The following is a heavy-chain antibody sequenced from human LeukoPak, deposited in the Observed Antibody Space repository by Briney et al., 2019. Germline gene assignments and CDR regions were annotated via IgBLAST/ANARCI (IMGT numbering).Heavy chain of an antibody. CDR2: IKLDGSEK. D-gene: IGHD2-2*01. J-gene: IGHJ4*02. CDR3: AKVGRPYCSSTSCHPLGY. CDR1: GFTFGKYW. Sequence: PGGSLRLSCVASGFTFGKYWMSWVRQAPGKGLEWVANIKLDGSEKNYVDSVKGRFTISRDNTKNSLYLQMNSLRVEDTAVYYCAKVGRPYCSSTSCHPLGYWGQGTLVTVSS. V-gene: IGHV3-7*01.